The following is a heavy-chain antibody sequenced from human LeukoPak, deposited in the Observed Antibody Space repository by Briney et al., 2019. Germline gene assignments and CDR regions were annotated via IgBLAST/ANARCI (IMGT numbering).Heavy chain of an antibody. CDR2: INPNSGGT. Sequence: ASVKVCCKASGYTFTGYYMHWVRQAPGQGLEWMGWINPNSGGTNYAQKFQGRVTMTRDTSISTAYMELSRLRSDDTAVYYCARGPDRLGYCSSTSCYPEGYWGQGTLVTVSS. D-gene: IGHD2-2*01. CDR1: GYTFTGYY. J-gene: IGHJ4*02. CDR3: ARGPDRLGYCSSTSCYPEGY. V-gene: IGHV1-2*02.